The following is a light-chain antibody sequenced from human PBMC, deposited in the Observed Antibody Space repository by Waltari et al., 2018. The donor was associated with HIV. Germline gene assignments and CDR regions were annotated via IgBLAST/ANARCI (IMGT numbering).Light chain of an antibody. CDR1: SSNLGNTY. J-gene: IGLJ2*01. CDR3: GTWDSSLSAVV. Sequence: QSVLTQPPSVSAAPGQKVTISCSGRSSNLGNTYVSWYQQLPGTAPKLLIYDNKKRPSGIPDRFSGSKSGTSATLGITGLQTGDEADYYCGTWDSSLSAVVFGGGTKLTVL. CDR2: DNK. V-gene: IGLV1-51*01.